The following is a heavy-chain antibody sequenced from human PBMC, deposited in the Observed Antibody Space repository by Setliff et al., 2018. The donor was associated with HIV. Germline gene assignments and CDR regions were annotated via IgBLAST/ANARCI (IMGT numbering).Heavy chain of an antibody. CDR1: GHSFTTYF. V-gene: IGHV1-18*01. CDR2: ISGNNRIT. J-gene: IGHJ4*02. CDR3: ARDRVYTIVGAAEGDH. Sequence: ASVKVSCKASGHSFTTYFLHWVRQAPGQGLEWMGWISGNNRITYYAQNFQSRVTLTTDTSTSTSNMELRSLRSDDTAVYYCARDRVYTIVGAAEGDHWGQGSLVTVSS. D-gene: IGHD1-26*01.